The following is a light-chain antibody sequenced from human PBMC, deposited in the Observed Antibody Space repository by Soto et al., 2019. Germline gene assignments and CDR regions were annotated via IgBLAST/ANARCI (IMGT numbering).Light chain of an antibody. J-gene: IGKJ1*01. CDR1: QSVSNNY. Sequence: EILLTQSPATLPLSAGERATLSCRASQSVSNNYLAWYQQKPGHAPSLLIYGASNRATGIPDMLSGSGSGTDFTLTISRLEPEDFAVYYCQQYGSSGTFGQGTKVDIK. CDR2: GAS. V-gene: IGKV3-20*01. CDR3: QQYGSSGT.